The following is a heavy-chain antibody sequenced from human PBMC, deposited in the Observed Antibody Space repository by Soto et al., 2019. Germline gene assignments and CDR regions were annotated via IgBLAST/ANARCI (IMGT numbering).Heavy chain of an antibody. Sequence: PSETLSLTCTVSGGSISSSSYYWGWIRQPPGKGLEWIGSIYYSGTAHYTPSLKSRLTISVDTSKNQFSLNLSAVTAADTAVYYCAAGGGLPRYYWGQGTLVT. J-gene: IGHJ4*02. CDR2: IYYSGTA. CDR3: AAGGGLPRYY. V-gene: IGHV4-39*01. D-gene: IGHD5-12*01. CDR1: GGSISSSSYY.